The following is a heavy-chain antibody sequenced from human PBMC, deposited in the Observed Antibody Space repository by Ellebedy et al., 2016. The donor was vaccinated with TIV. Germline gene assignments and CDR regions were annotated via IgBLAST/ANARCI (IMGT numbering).Heavy chain of an antibody. J-gene: IGHJ4*02. CDR3: ERGTMVRGVIITPLDY. D-gene: IGHD3-10*01. CDR1: GFTFSSYG. V-gene: IGHV3-33*01. CDR2: IWYDGSNK. Sequence: GESLKISCAASGFTFSSYGMHWVRQAPGKGLELVAVIWYDGSNKYYADSVKGRFTISRDNSKNTLYLQMNSLRAEDTAVYYCERGTMVRGVIITPLDYWGQGTLVTVSS.